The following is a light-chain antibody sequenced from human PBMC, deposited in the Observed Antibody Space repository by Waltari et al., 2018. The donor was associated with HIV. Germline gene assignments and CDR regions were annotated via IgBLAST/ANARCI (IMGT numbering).Light chain of an antibody. J-gene: IGLJ1*01. Sequence: QSVLTQPPSVSAAPGQKVTISCSGSSSSIANNYVSWYQQLPGTXPKPLIYENHKRPSGFPDRCSGSKSGTSATLGSTGLQTGDEADYYCGTWDSSLSAEVFGTGTKVTVL. CDR1: SSSIANNY. CDR2: ENH. CDR3: GTWDSSLSAEV. V-gene: IGLV1-51*01.